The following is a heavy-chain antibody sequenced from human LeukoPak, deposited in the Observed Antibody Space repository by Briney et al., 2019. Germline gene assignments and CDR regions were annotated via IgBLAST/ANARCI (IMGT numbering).Heavy chain of an antibody. CDR3: ATWASSILGTDC. J-gene: IGHJ4*02. D-gene: IGHD3-3*01. CDR1: GFSFSGCG. Sequence: GGSLRLSCAASGFSFSGCGMYWVRQSPGKGLEWVAFVGYDGTKKYYTESVKGRFTVSRDNSKNTLFLQMDSLRSEDTALYYCATWASSILGTDCWGQGTLVTVSS. CDR2: VGYDGTKK. V-gene: IGHV3-30*02.